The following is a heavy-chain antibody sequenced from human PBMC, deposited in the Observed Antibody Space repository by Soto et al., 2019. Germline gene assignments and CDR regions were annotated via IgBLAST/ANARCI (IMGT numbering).Heavy chain of an antibody. Sequence: ASVKVSCKASGYTFTSYGISWVRQAPGQGLEWMGWISAYNGNTNYAQKLQGRVTMTTDTSTSTAYMELRSLRSDDTAVYYCARDWENRSSLGVEDWFDPWGQGTLVTVSS. CDR2: ISAYNGNT. V-gene: IGHV1-18*01. D-gene: IGHD6-13*01. CDR1: GYTFTSYG. J-gene: IGHJ5*02. CDR3: ARDWENRSSLGVEDWFDP.